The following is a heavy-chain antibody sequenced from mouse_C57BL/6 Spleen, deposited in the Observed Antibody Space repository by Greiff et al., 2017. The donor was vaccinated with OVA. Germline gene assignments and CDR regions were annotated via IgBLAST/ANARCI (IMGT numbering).Heavy chain of an antibody. J-gene: IGHJ2*01. CDR2: IYPGSGST. V-gene: IGHV1-55*01. CDR1: GYTFTSYW. D-gene: IGHD1-1*01. Sequence: VQLQQPGAELVKPGASVKMSCKASGYTFTSYWITWVKQRPGQGLEWIGDIYPGSGSTNYNEKFKSKATLTVDTPSSTAYMQLSSLTSEDSAVYYCARHYYGSSFDYWGQGTTLTVSS. CDR3: ARHYYGSSFDY.